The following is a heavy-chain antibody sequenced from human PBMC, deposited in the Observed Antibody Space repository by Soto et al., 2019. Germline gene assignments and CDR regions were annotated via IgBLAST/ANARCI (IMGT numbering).Heavy chain of an antibody. CDR2: IKQDGSEK. V-gene: IGHV3-7*01. Sequence: GGSLRLSCAASGFTFSSYWMSWVRQAPGKGLEWVANIKQDGSEKYYVDSVKGRFTISRDNAKNSLYLQMNSLRAEDTAVYYCARDYDILTATGAFDIWGQGTMVTVSS. CDR1: GFTFSSYW. D-gene: IGHD3-9*01. CDR3: ARDYDILTATGAFDI. J-gene: IGHJ3*02.